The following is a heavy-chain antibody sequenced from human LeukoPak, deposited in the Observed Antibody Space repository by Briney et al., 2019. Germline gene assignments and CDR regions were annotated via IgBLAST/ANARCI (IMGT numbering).Heavy chain of an antibody. J-gene: IGHJ5*02. CDR3: AKGSGSYYNWFDP. Sequence: GGSLRLSCAASGFTFSSYAMNWVRQAPGKGLEWVSAISGSGDSTYYADSVKGRFTISRDNSKNTLYLQMNSLRAEDTAVYYCAKGSGSYYNWFDPWGQGTLVTVSS. CDR1: GFTFSSYA. V-gene: IGHV3-23*01. D-gene: IGHD1-26*01. CDR2: ISGSGDST.